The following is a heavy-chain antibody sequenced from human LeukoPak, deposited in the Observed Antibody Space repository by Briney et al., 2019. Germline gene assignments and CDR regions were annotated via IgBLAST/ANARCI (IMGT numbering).Heavy chain of an antibody. V-gene: IGHV3-7*03. CDR3: AKHCSTSCGGSYYYYYVDV. CDR2: IKQDGSEK. J-gene: IGHJ6*03. CDR1: GFTFSSFW. D-gene: IGHD2-2*01. Sequence: GGSLRLSCIASGFTFSSFWMSWVRQAPGKGLEWVANIKQDGSEKYYVDSVKGRFTISRDNAKNSLYLQMNSLRAEDTAVYYCAKHCSTSCGGSYYYYYVDVWGKGTTVTVSS.